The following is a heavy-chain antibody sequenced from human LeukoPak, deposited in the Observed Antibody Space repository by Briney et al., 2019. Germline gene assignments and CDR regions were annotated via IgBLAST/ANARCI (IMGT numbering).Heavy chain of an antibody. D-gene: IGHD6-6*01. CDR2: INPNSGGT. Sequence: GASVKVSCKASGYTFTGYYMHWVRQAPGQGLEWMGRINPNSGGTNYAQKFQGRVTMTRDTSISTAYMELSRLRSDDTAVYYCARVRSGIAARPEENYFDYWGQGTLVTPSS. V-gene: IGHV1-2*06. CDR1: GYTFTGYY. J-gene: IGHJ4*02. CDR3: ARVRSGIAARPEENYFDY.